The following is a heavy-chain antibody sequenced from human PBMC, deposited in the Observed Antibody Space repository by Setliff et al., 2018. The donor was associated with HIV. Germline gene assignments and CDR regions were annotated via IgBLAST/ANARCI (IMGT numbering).Heavy chain of an antibody. CDR3: ARAISPQYYGSSGYYLA. CDR1: EYSISDGHY. D-gene: IGHD3-22*01. V-gene: IGHV4-38-2*02. Sequence: PSETLSLTCTVSEYSISDGHYWGWIRQPPGKGLEWIASIYYSGTTYYNPSLKSRVTMSVDMSKNQVSLKLNSVTAADTAVYYCARAISPQYYGSSGYYLAWGQGTLVTVSS. J-gene: IGHJ5*02. CDR2: IYYSGTT.